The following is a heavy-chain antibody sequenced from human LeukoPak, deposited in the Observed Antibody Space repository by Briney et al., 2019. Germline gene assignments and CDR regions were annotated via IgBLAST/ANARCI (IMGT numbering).Heavy chain of an antibody. CDR3: AKAPLIAVAGGDGFDY. J-gene: IGHJ4*02. CDR2: ISWNSGSI. CDR1: GFTFDDYA. Sequence: GRSLRPSCAASGFTFDDYAMHWVRQAPGKGLEWVSGISWNSGSIGYADSVKGRFTISRDNAKNSLYLQMNSLRAEDTALYYCAKAPLIAVAGGDGFDYWGQGTLVTVSS. D-gene: IGHD6-19*01. V-gene: IGHV3-9*01.